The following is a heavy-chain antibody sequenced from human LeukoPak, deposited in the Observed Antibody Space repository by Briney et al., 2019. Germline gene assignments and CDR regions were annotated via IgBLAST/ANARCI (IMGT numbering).Heavy chain of an antibody. Sequence: SGGSLRLSCAASGFTVDSNYLSWVRQAPGKGLEWVSTIYTGGNTYYAASVKGRFTISRDFSKNTVFPHMNSLRAEDTAMYYCARGDDSGYYDYFDYWGQGALVTVSS. CDR3: ARGDDSGYYDYFDY. V-gene: IGHV3-53*01. CDR1: GFTVDSNY. J-gene: IGHJ4*02. CDR2: IYTGGNT. D-gene: IGHD3-22*01.